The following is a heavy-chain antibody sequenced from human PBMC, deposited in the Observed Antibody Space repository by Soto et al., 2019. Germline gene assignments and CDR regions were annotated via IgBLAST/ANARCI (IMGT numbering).Heavy chain of an antibody. V-gene: IGHV1-2*02. CDR3: ARARGVAARNGFDD. J-gene: IGHJ4*02. CDR1: GYTFSGFY. D-gene: IGHD2-15*01. CDR2: INPNSGGT. Sequence: DASVKVSCKASGYTFSGFYMHWVRQAPGQGLEWMGWINPNSGGTNYAQKFQVRVTMTRDTSISTAYMELSRLRSDDTSVYYCARARGVAARNGFDDWGQGKLYPVSS.